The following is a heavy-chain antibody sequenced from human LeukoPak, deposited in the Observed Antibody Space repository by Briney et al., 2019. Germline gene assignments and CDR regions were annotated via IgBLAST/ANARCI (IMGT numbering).Heavy chain of an antibody. Sequence: PSETLSLTCTDSGGSISSYYWSWIRQPAGKGLEWIGRIYTSGSTNYNPSLKSRVTMSVDTSKNQFSLKLSSVTAADTAVYYRARDRIAARRGVDWFDPWGQGTLVTVSS. V-gene: IGHV4-4*07. CDR2: IYTSGST. D-gene: IGHD6-6*01. J-gene: IGHJ5*02. CDR3: ARDRIAARRGVDWFDP. CDR1: GGSISSYY.